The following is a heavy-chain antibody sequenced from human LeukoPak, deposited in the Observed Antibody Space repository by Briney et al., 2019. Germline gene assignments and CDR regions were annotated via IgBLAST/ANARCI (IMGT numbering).Heavy chain of an antibody. Sequence: GGSLRLSCAASGFTFSSYSMNWVRQAPGKGLEWVSSISSSSSYIYYADSVKGRFTISRDNAKNSLYLQMNSLRAEDTAVYYCAPLTGDAFDIWGRGTMVTVSS. D-gene: IGHD1-14*01. CDR2: ISSSSSYI. V-gene: IGHV3-21*01. CDR3: APLTGDAFDI. CDR1: GFTFSSYS. J-gene: IGHJ3*02.